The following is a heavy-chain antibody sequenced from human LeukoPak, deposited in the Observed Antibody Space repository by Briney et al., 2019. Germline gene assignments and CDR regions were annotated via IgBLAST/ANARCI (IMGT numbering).Heavy chain of an antibody. CDR1: GFTFSSYG. V-gene: IGHV3-33*01. Sequence: GGSLRLSCAASGFTFSSYGMHWVSQAPGKGLGWVAVIRYDGSNKYYADSVKGRFTISRDNSKNTLYLQMNSLRAEDTAVYYCARGIDYYGSGSYPLHFQHWGQGTLVTVSS. D-gene: IGHD3-10*01. J-gene: IGHJ1*01. CDR2: IRYDGSNK. CDR3: ARGIDYYGSGSYPLHFQH.